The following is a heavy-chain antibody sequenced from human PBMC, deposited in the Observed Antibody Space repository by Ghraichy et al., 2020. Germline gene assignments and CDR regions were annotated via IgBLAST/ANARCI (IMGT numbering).Heavy chain of an antibody. J-gene: IGHJ6*02. CDR2: IWYDGSNK. Sequence: GGSLRLSCAASGFTFSSYGMHWVRQAPGKGLEWVAVIWYDGSNKYYADSVKGRFTISRDNSKNKLYLQMKRLRAEDTAVYYCAREVGSDFWSGTFYYYYGMDVWGQGTTVTVSS. CDR3: AREVGSDFWSGTFYYYYGMDV. V-gene: IGHV3-33*01. D-gene: IGHD3-3*01. CDR1: GFTFSSYG.